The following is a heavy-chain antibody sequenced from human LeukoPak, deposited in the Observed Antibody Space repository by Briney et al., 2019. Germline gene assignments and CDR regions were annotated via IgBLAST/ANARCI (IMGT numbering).Heavy chain of an antibody. Sequence: SETLSLTCTVSGGSISSSNYYWGWIRQPPGKGLEWIGSLYYGGTTYYNASLRTRVSVSGDTSKNQFPLKLTSVTATDTAVYYCAARYCSGGGCHFFPDYRGQGTLVTVSS. J-gene: IGHJ4*02. V-gene: IGHV4-39*01. CDR1: GGSISSSNYY. CDR2: LYYGGTT. CDR3: AARYCSGGGCHFFPDY. D-gene: IGHD2-15*01.